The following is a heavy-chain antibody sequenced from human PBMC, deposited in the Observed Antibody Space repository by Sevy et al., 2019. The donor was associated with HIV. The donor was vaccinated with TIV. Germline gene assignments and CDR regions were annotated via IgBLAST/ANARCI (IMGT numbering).Heavy chain of an antibody. CDR3: AGRIAAAAFDY. Sequence: LRLSCTVSGGSFGSSSYYWNWIRQPAGKGLEWIGRIYTSGTTNYNPSLKSRVTMSVDTSKNQFSLKLSSVTAADTAVYYCAGRIAAAAFDYWGQGNLVTVST. CDR2: IYTSGTT. V-gene: IGHV4-61*02. D-gene: IGHD6-25*01. CDR1: GGSFGSSSYY. J-gene: IGHJ4*02.